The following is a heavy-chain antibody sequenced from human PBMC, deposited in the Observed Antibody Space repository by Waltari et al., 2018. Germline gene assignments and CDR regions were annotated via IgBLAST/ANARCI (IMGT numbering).Heavy chain of an antibody. CDR1: GGSISSHY. V-gene: IGHV4-59*08. J-gene: IGHJ4*02. Sequence: QVQLQESGPGLVKPSETLSLTCTVSGGSISSHYWSWIRQPPGKGLEWIGSIYHSGSTYYNPSLKSRVTISVDTSKNQFSLKLSSVTAADTAVYYCARVQWELLCYFDYWGQGTLVTVSS. D-gene: IGHD1-26*01. CDR3: ARVQWELLCYFDY. CDR2: IYHSGST.